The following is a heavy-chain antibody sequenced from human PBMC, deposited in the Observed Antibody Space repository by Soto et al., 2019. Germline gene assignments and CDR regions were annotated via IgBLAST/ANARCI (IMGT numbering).Heavy chain of an antibody. D-gene: IGHD6-19*01. CDR3: AKDGNVYSSGWYAPSLDY. CDR2: ISYEGSNT. J-gene: IGHJ4*02. CDR1: GFTFSSYG. Sequence: QVQLVESGGGVVQPGRSLRLSCAASGFTFSSYGMHWVRQAPGKGLEWLAVISYEGSNTYYGDTVKGRFTISRDNSKNTLSLQMNSLRAEDTAVYYCAKDGNVYSSGWYAPSLDYWGQGTLVTVSS. V-gene: IGHV3-30*18.